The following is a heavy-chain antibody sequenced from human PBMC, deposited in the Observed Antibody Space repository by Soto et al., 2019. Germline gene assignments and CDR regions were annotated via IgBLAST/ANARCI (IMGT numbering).Heavy chain of an antibody. CDR2: ISYDGSNK. D-gene: IGHD3-10*01. CDR3: ADLGEPLSDY. J-gene: IGHJ4*02. V-gene: IGHV3-30*03. CDR1: GFTFSSYG. Sequence: PGGSLRLSCAASGFTFSSYGMHWVRQAPGKGLEWVAVISYDGSNKYYADSVKGRFTISRDNSKNTLYLQMNSLRAEDTAVYYCADLGEPLSDYWGRGTLVTVSS.